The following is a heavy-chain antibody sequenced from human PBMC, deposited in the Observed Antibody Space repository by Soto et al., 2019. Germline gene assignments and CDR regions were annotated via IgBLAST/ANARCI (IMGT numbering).Heavy chain of an antibody. V-gene: IGHV3-7*01. CDR3: ARDDDYYYYYMDV. Sequence: EVQLVESGGGLVQPGGSLRLSCAASGFTFSSYWMSWVRQAPGKGLEWVANIKQDGSEKYYVDSVKGRFTISRDNAKNSLYLQMNSLRAEDTAVYYCARDDDYYYYYMDVWGKGTTVTVSS. CDR1: GFTFSSYW. J-gene: IGHJ6*03. CDR2: IKQDGSEK.